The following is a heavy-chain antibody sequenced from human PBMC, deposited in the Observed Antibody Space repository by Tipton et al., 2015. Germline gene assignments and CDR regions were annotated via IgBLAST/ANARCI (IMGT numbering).Heavy chain of an antibody. CDR2: ISSSSSYI. CDR3: ARDLVVVTAIQYYFDY. J-gene: IGHJ4*02. Sequence: SLRLSCTVSGGSISSDDSYWNWIRQHPGKGLEWVSSISSSSSYIYYADSVKGRFTISRDNAKNSLYLQMNSLRAEDTAVYYCARDLVVVTAIQYYFDYWGQGTLVTVSS. D-gene: IGHD2-21*02. V-gene: IGHV3-21*01. CDR1: GGSISSDDSY.